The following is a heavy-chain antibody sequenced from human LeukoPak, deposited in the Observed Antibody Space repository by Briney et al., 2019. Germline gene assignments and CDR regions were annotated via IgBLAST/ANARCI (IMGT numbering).Heavy chain of an antibody. J-gene: IGHJ6*03. CDR1: GGTFSSYT. D-gene: IGHD3-10*01. CDR3: AREGTPIWYYYMDV. V-gene: IGHV1-69*13. CDR2: IIPIFNTA. Sequence: GASVKVSCKASGGTFSSYTIIWVRQAPGQGLEWMGGIIPIFNTANYAQEFQGRVTMTADESTRTAYMELRSLRSDDTAVYYCAREGTPIWYYYMDVWGKGTTVTVSS.